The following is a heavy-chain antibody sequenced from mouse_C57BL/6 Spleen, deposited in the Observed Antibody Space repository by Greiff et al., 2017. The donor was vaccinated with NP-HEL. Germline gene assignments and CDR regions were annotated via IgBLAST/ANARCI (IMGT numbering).Heavy chain of an antibody. CDR3: ARSDGYYAYYFDY. Sequence: QVQLKQSGPELVKPGASVKISCKASGYAFSSSWMNWVKQRPGKGLEWIGRIYPGDGDTNYNGKFKGKATLTADKSSSTAYMQLSSLTSEDSAVYFCARSDGYYAYYFDYWGQGTTLTVSS. CDR2: IYPGDGDT. J-gene: IGHJ2*01. D-gene: IGHD2-3*01. V-gene: IGHV1-82*01. CDR1: GYAFSSSW.